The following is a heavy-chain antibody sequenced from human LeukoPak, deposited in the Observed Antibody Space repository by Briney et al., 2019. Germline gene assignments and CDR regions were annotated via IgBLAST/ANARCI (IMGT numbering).Heavy chain of an antibody. D-gene: IGHD6-19*01. Sequence: ASVKVSCKASGYTFTSYDINWVRPATGQGLEWMGWMNPNSGNTGYAQKFRGRVTMTRNTSISTAYMELSSLRSEDTAVYYCARGARLYSSGEFDPWGQGTLVTVSS. CDR2: MNPNSGNT. CDR3: ARGARLYSSGEFDP. J-gene: IGHJ5*02. V-gene: IGHV1-8*01. CDR1: GYTFTSYD.